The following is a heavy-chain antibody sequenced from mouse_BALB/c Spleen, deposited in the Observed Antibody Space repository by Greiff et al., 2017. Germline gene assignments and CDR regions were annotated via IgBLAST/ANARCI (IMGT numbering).Heavy chain of an antibody. Sequence: EVKLMESGGGLVQPGGSLRLSCATSGFSFTDYYMSWVRQPPGKALEWLGFIRNKANGYTTEYSASVKGRFTISRDNSQSILYLQMNTLRAEDSATYDCARDIGYDGYYFDYWGQGTTLTVSA. D-gene: IGHD2-14*01. CDR1: GFSFTDYY. V-gene: IGHV7-3*02. CDR2: IRNKANGYTT. J-gene: IGHJ2*01. CDR3: ARDIGYDGYYFDY.